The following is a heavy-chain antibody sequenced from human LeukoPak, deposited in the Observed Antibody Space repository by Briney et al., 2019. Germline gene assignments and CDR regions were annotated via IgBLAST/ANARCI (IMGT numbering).Heavy chain of an antibody. V-gene: IGHV3-13*01. CDR1: GFTFSSYD. CDR2: IGTAGDT. D-gene: IGHD1-26*01. CDR3: ARDSGSYSYAFDI. Sequence: GGSLRLSCAASGFTFSSYDMHWVRQATGKGLEWVSAIGTAGDTYYPGSVKGRFTISRENAKNSLYLQMNSLRAGDTAVYYCARDSGSYSYAFDIWGQGTMVTVSS. J-gene: IGHJ3*02.